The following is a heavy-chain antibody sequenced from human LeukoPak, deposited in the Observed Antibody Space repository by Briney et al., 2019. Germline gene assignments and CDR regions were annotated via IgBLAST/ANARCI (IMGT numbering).Heavy chain of an antibody. CDR1: GYTFTGYY. J-gene: IGHJ4*02. CDR2: INPNSGST. Sequence: ASVKVSCKASGYTFTGYYMHWVRQAPGQGLEWMGWINPNSGSTNYAQKFQGWVTMTRDTSISTAYMELSRLRSDDTAVYYCARGGGSRTAMVDYWGQGTLVTVSS. D-gene: IGHD5-18*01. V-gene: IGHV1-2*04. CDR3: ARGGGSRTAMVDY.